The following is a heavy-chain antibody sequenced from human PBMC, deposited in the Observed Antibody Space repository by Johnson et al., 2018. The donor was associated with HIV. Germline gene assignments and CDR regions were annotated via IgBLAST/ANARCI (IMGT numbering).Heavy chain of an antibody. D-gene: IGHD6-19*01. V-gene: IGHV3-23*04. Sequence: VQLVESGGGLAQPGGSLRLSCAASGFTFSGYAMSWVRQAPGKGLDWVSTISGSGGSTYSADSVKGRFTISRDNSENTLYLQMNSLRAEDTAVYYCAKGGGSGWSDAFDIWGQGTMVTVSS. CDR1: GFTFSGYA. J-gene: IGHJ3*02. CDR2: ISGSGGST. CDR3: AKGGGSGWSDAFDI.